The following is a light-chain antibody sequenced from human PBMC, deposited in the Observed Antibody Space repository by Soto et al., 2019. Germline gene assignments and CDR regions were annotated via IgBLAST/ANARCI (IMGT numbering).Light chain of an antibody. CDR1: SSDVGGYNY. J-gene: IGLJ1*01. CDR3: SSYRSSSHFV. V-gene: IGLV2-14*01. CDR2: EVS. Sequence: QSALTQPASVSGSPGQSITISCTGTSSDVGGYNYVSWYQQHPGKATKLMIYEVSNRPSGVSNRFSGSKSGNTASLTISGLQAEDEADYYCSSYRSSSHFVFGTGTKLTVL.